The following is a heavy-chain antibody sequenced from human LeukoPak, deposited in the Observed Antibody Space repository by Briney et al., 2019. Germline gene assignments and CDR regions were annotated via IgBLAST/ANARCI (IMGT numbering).Heavy chain of an antibody. CDR3: ARDHSGSYYGAGY. CDR2: VNPDSYGT. Sequence: ASEKVSCKSSGSTFIDYYIHWVRQAPGQGLELVGWVNPDSYGTEYAQKFEGRVARTTDRSTDTAYLDLSRLRPDDTAVYYCARDHSGSYYGAGYWGQGTLVTVSS. J-gene: IGHJ4*02. CDR1: GSTFIDYY. V-gene: IGHV1-2*02. D-gene: IGHD1-26*01.